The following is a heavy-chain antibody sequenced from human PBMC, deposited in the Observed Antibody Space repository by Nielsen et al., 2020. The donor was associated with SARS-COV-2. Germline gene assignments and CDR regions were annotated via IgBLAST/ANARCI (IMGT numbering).Heavy chain of an antibody. CDR3: ARDSGSSWYEGFSY. CDR1: GFTFSSYA. J-gene: IGHJ4*02. CDR2: ISGSGGST. V-gene: IGHV3-23*01. Sequence: GESLKISCAASGFTFSSYAMSWVRQAPGKGLEWVSAISGSGGSTYYADSVKGRFTIPRDNSKNTLYLQMNSLRAEDTAVYYCARDSGSSWYEGFSYWGQGTLVTVSS. D-gene: IGHD6-13*01.